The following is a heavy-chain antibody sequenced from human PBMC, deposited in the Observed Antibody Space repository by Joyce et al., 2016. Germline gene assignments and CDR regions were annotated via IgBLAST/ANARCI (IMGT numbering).Heavy chain of an antibody. J-gene: IGHJ3*02. V-gene: IGHV3-21*04. CDR3: AREVWGTNIHDALDI. CDR1: GFTFSSYT. Sequence: QLVESGGGLVKPGGSLRLSCAASGFTFSSYTINWVRKAPGKGREWGSSISGRSSYIYDAESLKGRFTTSRDNAKNSLYLQLDSLRAEDTAGYYWAREVWGTNIHDALDIWGQGTMVTVSS. CDR2: ISGRSSYI. D-gene: IGHD3-16*01.